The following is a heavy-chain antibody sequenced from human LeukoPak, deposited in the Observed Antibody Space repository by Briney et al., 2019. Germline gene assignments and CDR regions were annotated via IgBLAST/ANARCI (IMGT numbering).Heavy chain of an antibody. D-gene: IGHD3-10*01. CDR3: ARQGGSGSFDDNWFDP. V-gene: IGHV4-39*01. CDR1: GGSISSSSYY. CDR2: IYYTGST. Sequence: SETLSLTCTVSGGSISSSSYYWGWIRQPSGKGLEYIGSIYYTGSTHYNPSLKRRVTISADTSKNQFSLKLTSVTAADTAVYYCARQGGSGSFDDNWFDPWGQGTLVSVSS. J-gene: IGHJ5*02.